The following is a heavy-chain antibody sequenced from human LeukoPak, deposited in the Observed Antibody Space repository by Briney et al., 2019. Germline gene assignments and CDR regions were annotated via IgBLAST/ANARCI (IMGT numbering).Heavy chain of an antibody. V-gene: IGHV3-7*01. CDR2: IKQDGSEK. CDR1: GFTFSSYW. J-gene: IGHJ4*02. Sequence: GGSLRLSCAASGFTFSSYWMSWVRQAPGKGLEWVANIKQDGSEKYYVDSVKGRFTISRDNPKNLLFLQTNSLRVEDTAVYYCARETPRRGETRDGYRWGQGTLVTVSS. CDR3: ARETPRRGETRDGYR. D-gene: IGHD5-24*01.